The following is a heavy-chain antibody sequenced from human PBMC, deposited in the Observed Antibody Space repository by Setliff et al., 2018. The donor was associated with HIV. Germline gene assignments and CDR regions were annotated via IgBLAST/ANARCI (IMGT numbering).Heavy chain of an antibody. Sequence: TLSLTCTVSGGSISSGFYYWSWIRQPAGKGLEWIGRIYTSGSTNYSPSLKSRITISLDTSNNQFSLNLTSLTAADTAVYYCARFLGWRGFDYWGQGTLVTVSS. J-gene: IGHJ4*02. V-gene: IGHV4-61*02. CDR2: IYTSGST. CDR1: GGSISSGFYY. CDR3: ARFLGWRGFDY. D-gene: IGHD3-3*01.